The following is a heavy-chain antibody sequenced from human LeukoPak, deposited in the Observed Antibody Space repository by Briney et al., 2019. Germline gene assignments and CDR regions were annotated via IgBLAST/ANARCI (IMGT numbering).Heavy chain of an antibody. V-gene: IGHV5-51*01. Sequence: GESLKISCQGSGYTFTTYWIAWVRQMPGKGLEWMGSIYPSDSDARYSPSFQGQVTISADTSINTAHLQWSSLKASDTAMYYCAMCSSSWSRWNAFDIWGQGTMVTGSS. CDR1: GYTFTTYW. J-gene: IGHJ3*02. CDR3: AMCSSSWSRWNAFDI. D-gene: IGHD6-13*01. CDR2: IYPSDSDA.